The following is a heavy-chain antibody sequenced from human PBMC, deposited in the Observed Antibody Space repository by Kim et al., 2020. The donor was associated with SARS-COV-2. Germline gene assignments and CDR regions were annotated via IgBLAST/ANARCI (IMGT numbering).Heavy chain of an antibody. V-gene: IGHV3-9*01. CDR1: GFTFDDYA. J-gene: IGHJ6*02. CDR2: ISWNSGSI. D-gene: IGHD6-13*01. Sequence: GGSLRLSCAASGFTFDDYAMHWVRQAPGKGLEWVSGISWNSGSIGYADSVKGRFTISRDNAKNSLYLQMNSLRAEDTALYYCAKDSSSWFPTRVWYYGMDGWGQGTTVTVSS. CDR3: AKDSSSWFPTRVWYYGMDG.